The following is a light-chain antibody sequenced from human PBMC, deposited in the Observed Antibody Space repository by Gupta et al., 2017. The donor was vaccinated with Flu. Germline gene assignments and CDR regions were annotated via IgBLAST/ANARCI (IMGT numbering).Light chain of an antibody. CDR2: GVN. J-gene: IGLJ3*02. Sequence: QSAMHPPAFASGSPRPSIIISCSGTSSDVGSYDRVSRYQQSPGTAPKLMISGVNNRPTGVPDLFSGSKSDNTASLTISGLQAEDEADYYCSSFTSSNTWVFGGGTKVTVL. V-gene: IGLV2-18*02. CDR1: SSDVGSYDR. CDR3: SSFTSSNTWV.